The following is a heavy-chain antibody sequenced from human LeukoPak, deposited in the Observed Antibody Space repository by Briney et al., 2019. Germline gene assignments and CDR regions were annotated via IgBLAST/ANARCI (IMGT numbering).Heavy chain of an antibody. J-gene: IGHJ5*02. CDR1: GYTFIDYY. CDR3: ARDQITDCSTTSCTIANWFDP. D-gene: IGHD2-2*01. V-gene: IGHV1-2*02. Sequence: GASVKVSCKASGYTFIDYYMHWVRQAPGQGLEWMGWINPNSGGTDYAQKFQGRVTMTRDTSIDTAYMELSRLTSDDTAVYYCARDQITDCSTTSCTIANWFDPWGQGTLVTVSS. CDR2: INPNSGGT.